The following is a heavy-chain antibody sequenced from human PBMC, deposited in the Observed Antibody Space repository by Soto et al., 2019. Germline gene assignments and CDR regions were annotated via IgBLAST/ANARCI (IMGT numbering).Heavy chain of an antibody. D-gene: IGHD4-17*01. CDR1: GGSISSGDYY. J-gene: IGHJ4*02. V-gene: IGHV4-30-4*02. CDR3: ARTTAVPNTLRSRYFFDY. CDR2: VYYSGST. Sequence: PSETLSLTCTVSGGSISSGDYYWSWIRQPPGKGLEWIGYVYYSGSTYYNPSLKSRVTISVDLSKNRFSLRLSSVTTADTAVYYCARTTAVPNTLRSRYFFDYWGQGTLVTVSS.